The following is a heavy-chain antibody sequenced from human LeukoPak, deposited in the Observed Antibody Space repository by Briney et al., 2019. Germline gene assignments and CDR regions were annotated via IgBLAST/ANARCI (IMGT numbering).Heavy chain of an antibody. Sequence: GRSLRLSCAASGFTFSSYAMHWVRQAPGKGLEWVAIISYDGTHKYYADSVKGRFTSSRDNSKNILYLQMNSLRTEDTAVYYCAKVRLPVAGITGRMVASVWGQGTTVTVSS. CDR2: ISYDGTHK. D-gene: IGHD6-19*01. V-gene: IGHV3-30*18. CDR3: AKVRLPVAGITGRMVASV. CDR1: GFTFSSYA. J-gene: IGHJ6*02.